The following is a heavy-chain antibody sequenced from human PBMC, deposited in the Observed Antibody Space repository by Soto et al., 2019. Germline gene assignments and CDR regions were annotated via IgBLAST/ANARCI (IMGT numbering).Heavy chain of an antibody. CDR1: GGSISSYY. CDR2: IYYSGST. Sequence: SETLSLTCTVSGGSISSYYWSWIRQPPGKGLEWIGYIYYSGSTNYNPSLKSRVTISVETSKNQFSLKLSSVTAADTAVYYCARHFTFGGVIVTNHYYYYYMDVWGKGTTVTVSS. J-gene: IGHJ6*03. D-gene: IGHD3-16*02. V-gene: IGHV4-59*08. CDR3: ARHFTFGGVIVTNHYYYYYMDV.